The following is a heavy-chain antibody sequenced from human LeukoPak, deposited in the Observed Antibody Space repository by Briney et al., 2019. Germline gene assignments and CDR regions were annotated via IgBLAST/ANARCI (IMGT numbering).Heavy chain of an antibody. J-gene: IGHJ4*02. CDR1: GGTVSSYA. D-gene: IGHD3-22*01. Sequence: GASVKVSCKASGGTVSSYAISWVRQAPGQGLEWMGGIIPIFGTANYAQKFQGRVTITADESTSTAYMELSSLRSEDTAVYYCARGSRFYDSSGSLLNLDYWGQGTLVTVSS. CDR3: ARGSRFYDSSGSLLNLDY. CDR2: IIPIFGTA. V-gene: IGHV1-69*13.